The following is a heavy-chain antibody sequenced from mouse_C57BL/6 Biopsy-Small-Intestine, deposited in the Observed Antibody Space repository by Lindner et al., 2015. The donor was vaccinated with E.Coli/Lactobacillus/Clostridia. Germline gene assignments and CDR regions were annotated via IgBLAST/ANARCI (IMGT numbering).Heavy chain of an antibody. CDR3: VRERGIPGAGMTFFDY. V-gene: IGHV9-3*02. J-gene: IGHJ4*01. CDR1: GYSFMTYA. Sequence: VKVSCKASGYSFMTYAVNWVRQAPGQGLEWMGWINTNTGNPTYGQGFTGRYVFSLDTSVSTAYLQISSLKTEDTAVYYCVRERGIPGAGMTFFDYWGQGALVTVSS. D-gene: IGHD1-1*01. CDR2: INTNTGNP.